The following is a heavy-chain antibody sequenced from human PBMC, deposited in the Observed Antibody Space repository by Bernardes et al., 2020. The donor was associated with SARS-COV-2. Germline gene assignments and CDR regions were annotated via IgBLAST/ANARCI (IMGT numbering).Heavy chain of an antibody. CDR3: VRTVEMATNSDY. CDR1: GYTFTSYG. D-gene: IGHD5-12*01. CDR2: ISAYNGNT. Sequence: ASVKVSCKASGYTFTSYGISWVRQAPGQGLEWMGWISAYNGNTNYAQKLQGRVTMTTDTSTSTAYMELRSLRSDDTAVYYCVRTVEMATNSDYWGQGTLVTVAS. J-gene: IGHJ4*02. V-gene: IGHV1-18*01.